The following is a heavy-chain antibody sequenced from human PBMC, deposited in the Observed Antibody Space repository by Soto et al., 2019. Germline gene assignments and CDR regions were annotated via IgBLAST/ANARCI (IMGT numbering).Heavy chain of an antibody. CDR2: IYWDDGK. D-gene: IGHD5-18*01. J-gene: IGHJ4*02. CDR3: AHRGYTYGRNACYY. CDR1: GFLHSTSGVG. Sequence: QITLKESGPTLVKPTPPLTLTCTFSGFLHSTSGVGVGWIRHPPGKALEWLALIYWDDGKRYRPSLKSSLTITKDTSKNQVIRTMPNMDPVDTATYYCAHRGYTYGRNACYYWCQGTMVTVSS. V-gene: IGHV2-5*02.